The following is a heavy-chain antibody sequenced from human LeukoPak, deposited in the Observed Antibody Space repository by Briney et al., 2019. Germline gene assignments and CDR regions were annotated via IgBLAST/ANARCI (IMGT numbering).Heavy chain of an antibody. D-gene: IGHD5-18*01. J-gene: IGHJ4*02. CDR3: AKGYSYAPGNYFDY. CDR2: ISWNSGSI. V-gene: IGHV3-9*01. CDR1: GFTFDDYA. Sequence: GGSLRLSCAASGFTFDDYAMHWVRQAPGKGLEWVSGISWNSGSIGYADSVKGRFTISRDNAKNSLYLQMNSLRAEGTALYYCAKGYSYAPGNYFDYWGQGTLVTVS.